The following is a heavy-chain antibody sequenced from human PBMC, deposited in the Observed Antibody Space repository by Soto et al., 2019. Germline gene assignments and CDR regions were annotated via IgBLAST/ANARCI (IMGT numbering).Heavy chain of an antibody. V-gene: IGHV1-18*01. D-gene: IGHD3-3*01. Sequence: QVQLVQSGAEVKKPGASVKVSCKASGYTFTSYSISWVRQAPGQGLEWMGWISAYNGNTNYAQKLQGRVTMTTDTSTSTAYMELRSLRSDDTAVYYCARDPPRGDDFWSGYFAPYGMDVWGQGTTVTVSS. CDR3: ARDPPRGDDFWSGYFAPYGMDV. CDR1: GYTFTSYS. J-gene: IGHJ6*02. CDR2: ISAYNGNT.